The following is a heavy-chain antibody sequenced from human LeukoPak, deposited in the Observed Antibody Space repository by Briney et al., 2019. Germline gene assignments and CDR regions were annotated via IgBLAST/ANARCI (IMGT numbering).Heavy chain of an antibody. V-gene: IGHV1-3*01. CDR2: INAGNGNT. J-gene: IGHJ4*02. Sequence: ASVKVSCKASGYTFTSYAMHWVRQAPGQRLEWMGWINAGNGNTKYSQKLQGRVTMTTDTSTSTAYMELRSLRSDDTAVYYCARGDYDILTGYYKGVDYWGQGTLVTVSS. CDR3: ARGDYDILTGYYKGVDY. CDR1: GYTFTSYA. D-gene: IGHD3-9*01.